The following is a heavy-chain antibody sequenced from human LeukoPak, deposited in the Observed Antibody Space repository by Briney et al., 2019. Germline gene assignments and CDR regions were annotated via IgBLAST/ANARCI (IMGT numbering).Heavy chain of an antibody. CDR3: AKGHQLVGTYYFDY. Sequence: GGSLRLSCAASGFAFDDYAMHWVRQAPGKGLEWASGISWNSGYIGYADSVKGRFTLSRDNAKNSLYLQMNSLRAEDTALYYCAKGHQLVGTYYFDYWGQGTLVTVSS. CDR1: GFAFDDYA. CDR2: ISWNSGYI. D-gene: IGHD1-1*01. J-gene: IGHJ4*02. V-gene: IGHV3-9*01.